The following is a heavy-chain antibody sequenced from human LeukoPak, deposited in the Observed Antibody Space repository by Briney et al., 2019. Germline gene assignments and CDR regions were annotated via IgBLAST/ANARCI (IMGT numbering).Heavy chain of an antibody. Sequence: SETLSLTCTVSGGSISSGGYSWSWIRQPPGKGLEWIGYIYHSGSTYYNPSLKSRVTISVDRSKNQFSLKLSSVTATDTAVYYCATTQGAAADDPPDIWGQGTMVTVSS. V-gene: IGHV4-30-2*01. CDR1: GGSISSGGYS. CDR2: IYHSGST. D-gene: IGHD6-13*01. J-gene: IGHJ3*02. CDR3: ATTQGAAADDPPDI.